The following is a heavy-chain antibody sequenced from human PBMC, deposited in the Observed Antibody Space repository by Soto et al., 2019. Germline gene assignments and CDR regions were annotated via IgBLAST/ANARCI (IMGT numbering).Heavy chain of an antibody. Sequence: QVQLVQSGAEEKKPGASVKVSCKASGYTFTSYAMHWVRQAPGQRLEWMGWINAGNGNTKYSQKFQGRVTITRDTSARAAYMELSSLRSEDTAVYCCARSIVEVTALDYWGQGTLVTVSS. CDR1: GYTFTSYA. V-gene: IGHV1-3*05. D-gene: IGHD2-21*02. CDR3: ARSIVEVTALDY. CDR2: INAGNGNT. J-gene: IGHJ4*02.